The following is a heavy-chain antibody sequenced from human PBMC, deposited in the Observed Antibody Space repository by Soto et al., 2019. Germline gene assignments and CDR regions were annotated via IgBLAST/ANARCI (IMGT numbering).Heavy chain of an antibody. CDR1: GFTFSSYA. CDR2: ISGSGGST. CDR3: ARHLGYCSGGSCSNHFDY. V-gene: IGHV3-23*01. Sequence: GGSLRLSCAASGFTFSSYAMSWVRQAPGKGLEWVSAISGSGGSTYYADSVKGRFTISRDNSKNTLYLQMNSLRAEDTAVYYCARHLGYCSGGSCSNHFDYWGQGTLVTVSS. J-gene: IGHJ4*02. D-gene: IGHD2-15*01.